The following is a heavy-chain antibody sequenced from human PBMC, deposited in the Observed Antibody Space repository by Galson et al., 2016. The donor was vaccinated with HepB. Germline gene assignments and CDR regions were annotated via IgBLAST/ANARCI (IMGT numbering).Heavy chain of an antibody. CDR3: ARSLTGSSAFWGAIYKYYAMDV. CDR2: IYPGDFDI. CDR1: GYTFVDYW. Sequence: QSGAEVKTSGESLKISCRGSGYTFVDYWIGWVRQTPGKGLEWMGIIYPGDFDIRYSPSFQGQVTISVDKSISTAYLQWSTLTASDTAMYYCARSLTGSSAFWGAIYKYYAMDVWGQGTTVTVS. D-gene: IGHD3-3*01. J-gene: IGHJ6*02. V-gene: IGHV5-51*01.